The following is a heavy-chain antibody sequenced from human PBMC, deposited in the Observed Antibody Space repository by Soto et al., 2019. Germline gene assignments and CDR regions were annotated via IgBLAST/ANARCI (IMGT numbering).Heavy chain of an antibody. CDR2: ISSSSSYI. CDR1: GFTFSSYS. J-gene: IGHJ4*02. CDR3: TGLQWLVPRY. V-gene: IGHV3-21*03. D-gene: IGHD6-19*01. Sequence: GGSLRLSCAASGFTFSSYSMNWVRQAPGKGLEWVSSISSSSSYIYYADSVKGRFTISRDNAKNSLYLQMNSLKTEDTAVYYCTGLQWLVPRYWGQGTLVTVSS.